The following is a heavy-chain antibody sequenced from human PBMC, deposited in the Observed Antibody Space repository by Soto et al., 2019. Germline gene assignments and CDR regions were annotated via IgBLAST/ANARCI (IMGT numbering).Heavy chain of an antibody. CDR1: GHTYTGYY. J-gene: IGHJ4*02. CDR2: INLNSGGT. Sequence: ASVKVSCKASGHTYTGYYMHWVRQAPGQGLEWMGWINLNSGGTNYAQKFQDRVTTTRDTSITTAYMELSRLSSDDTAKYYRANAYHYDSSGYPDYWGQGTLVTVSS. CDR3: ANAYHYDSSGYPDY. D-gene: IGHD3-22*01. V-gene: IGHV1-2*02.